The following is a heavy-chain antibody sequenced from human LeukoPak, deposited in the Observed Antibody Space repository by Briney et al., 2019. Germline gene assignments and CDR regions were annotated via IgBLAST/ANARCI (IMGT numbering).Heavy chain of an antibody. CDR2: ISSSSYI. V-gene: IGHV3-21*01. Sequence: GGSLRLSCAASGFTFSSYSMNWVRQAPGKGLEWVSSISSSSYIYYADSVKGRFTISRDNAKNSLYLQMNSLRAEDTAVYYCARRLGRKFGERFYYYHYMDVWGKGTTVTISS. J-gene: IGHJ6*03. D-gene: IGHD3-10*01. CDR1: GFTFSSYS. CDR3: ARRLGRKFGERFYYYHYMDV.